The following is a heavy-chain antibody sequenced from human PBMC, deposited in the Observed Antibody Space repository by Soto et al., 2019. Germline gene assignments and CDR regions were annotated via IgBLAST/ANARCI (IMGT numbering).Heavy chain of an antibody. V-gene: IGHV1-3*01. CDR2: INAGNGNT. D-gene: IGHD6-6*01. CDR3: ASTRPRRFHKYYGMDV. J-gene: IGHJ6*02. CDR1: GYTFTSYA. Sequence: GASVKVSCKASGYTFTSYAMHWVRQAPGQRLEWMGWINAGNGNTKYSQKFQGRVTITRDTSASTAYMELSSLRSEDTAVYYCASTRPRRFHKYYGMDVWGQGTTVTVSS.